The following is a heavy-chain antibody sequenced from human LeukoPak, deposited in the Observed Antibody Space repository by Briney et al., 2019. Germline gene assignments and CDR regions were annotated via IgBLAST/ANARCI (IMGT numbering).Heavy chain of an antibody. V-gene: IGHV1-69*13. CDR1: GGTFSSYA. Sequence: GASVEVSCKASGGTFSSYAISWVRQAPGQGLEWMGGIIPIFGTANYAQKFQGRVTITADESTSTAYMELSSLRSEDTAVYYCARGAGGYCSGGSCYGPFDYWGQGTLVTVSS. CDR2: IIPIFGTA. CDR3: ARGAGGYCSGGSCYGPFDY. J-gene: IGHJ4*02. D-gene: IGHD2-15*01.